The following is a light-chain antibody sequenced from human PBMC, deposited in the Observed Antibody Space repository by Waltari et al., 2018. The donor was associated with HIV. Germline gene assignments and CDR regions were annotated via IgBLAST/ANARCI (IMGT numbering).Light chain of an antibody. Sequence: VLTQSPAILPVSPGERVTLSCRASQSVNSQLAWYQQKVGQAPRLLIHGASSRASGILARFSGSGSGTDFSLTISSLKSEDFAIYYCQQYDNWPYTFGQGTKLDI. J-gene: IGKJ2*01. CDR2: GAS. V-gene: IGKV3-15*01. CDR3: QQYDNWPYT. CDR1: QSVNSQ.